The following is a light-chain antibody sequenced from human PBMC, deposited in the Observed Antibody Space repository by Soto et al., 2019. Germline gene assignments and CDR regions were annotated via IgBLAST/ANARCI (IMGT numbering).Light chain of an antibody. V-gene: IGKV1-39*01. J-gene: IGKJ4*01. CDR1: QNLNHY. CDR3: QQTDVTPRT. Sequence: DIQMTQSPSSLSAAVGDRVTIPCRASQNLNHYLKWYKQRPGKAPNLLIYAASSLQSGVPSRFTGRGSGTDFTLTISRLQTEDFATYYCQQTDVTPRTFGGGTKVE. CDR2: AAS.